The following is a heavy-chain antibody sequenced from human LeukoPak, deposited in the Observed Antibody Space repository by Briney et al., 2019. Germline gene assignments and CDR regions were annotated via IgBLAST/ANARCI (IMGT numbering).Heavy chain of an antibody. D-gene: IGHD2-2*01. CDR2: ISGSDDST. J-gene: IGHJ4*02. CDR1: GFTFSNYW. V-gene: IGHV3-23*01. Sequence: PGGSLRLSCAASGFTFSNYWMHWVRRAPGKGLEWVSTISGSDDSTYYADSVRGRFTISRDTSKNTLYLQMNSLRADDTAVYYCAREYCSTTSCYYFDYWGQGTLVTVSS. CDR3: AREYCSTTSCYYFDY.